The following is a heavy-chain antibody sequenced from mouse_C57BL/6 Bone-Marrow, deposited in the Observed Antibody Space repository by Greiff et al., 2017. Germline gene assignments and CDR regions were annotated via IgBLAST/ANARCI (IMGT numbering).Heavy chain of an antibody. CDR3: ARLFCDYDEGAWFAY. V-gene: IGHV1-55*01. J-gene: IGHJ3*01. CDR2: IYPGSGST. D-gene: IGHD2-4*01. Sequence: QVQLQQPGAELVKPGASVKMSCKASGYTFTSYWITWVKQRPGQGLEWIGDIYPGSGSTNYNEKFKSKATLTVDTSSSTAYMQLSSLTSEDSAVYYCARLFCDYDEGAWFAYWGQGTLVTVSA. CDR1: GYTFTSYW.